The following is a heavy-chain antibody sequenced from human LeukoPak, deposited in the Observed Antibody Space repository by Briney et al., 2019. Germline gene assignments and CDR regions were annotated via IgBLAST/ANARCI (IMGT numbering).Heavy chain of an antibody. Sequence: GGSLRLSCAVSGFAFGSEAMSWVRQSPVRGLEWVASISPGGGTIYYADSVKGRFTISRDNAKNSLYLQMNSLRAEDTAVYYCARIVVGALWDDYWGQGTLVTVSS. D-gene: IGHD1-26*01. CDR3: ARIVVGALWDDY. J-gene: IGHJ4*02. CDR1: GFAFGSEA. CDR2: ISPGGGTI. V-gene: IGHV3-48*04.